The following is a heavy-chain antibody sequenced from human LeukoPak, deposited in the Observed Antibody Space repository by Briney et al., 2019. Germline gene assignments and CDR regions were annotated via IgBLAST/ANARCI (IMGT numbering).Heavy chain of an antibody. CDR2: IYYSGST. CDR3: ARGRMATAENWFDP. Sequence: PSKTLSLTCTVSSGSISNYYWNWIRQPPGKGLEWIGFIYYSGSTNYNPSLKSRVTISVDTSKNQFFLKLSSVTAADTAVYYCARGRMATAENWFDPWGQGTLVTVSS. V-gene: IGHV4-59*01. D-gene: IGHD5-24*01. J-gene: IGHJ5*02. CDR1: SGSISNYY.